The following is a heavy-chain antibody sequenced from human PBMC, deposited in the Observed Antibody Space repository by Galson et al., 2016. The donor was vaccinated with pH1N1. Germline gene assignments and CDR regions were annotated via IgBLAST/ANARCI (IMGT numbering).Heavy chain of an antibody. CDR1: AFSVRNNF. J-gene: IGHJ4*02. CDR2: IYSGGST. Sequence: SLRLSCASYAFSVRNNFMTWVRQPPGKALEWVSTIYSGGSTNYGDFVKGRFTVSRDIPENTVFLQLNSLRVDDTAVYYCSRDKRRYFDSWGQGTLVTVSS. V-gene: IGHV3-53*01. CDR3: SRDKRRYFDS.